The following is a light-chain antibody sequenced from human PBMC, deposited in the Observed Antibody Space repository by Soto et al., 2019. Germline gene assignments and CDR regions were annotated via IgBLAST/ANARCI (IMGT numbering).Light chain of an antibody. CDR2: GAS. CDR1: QSVSSN. Sequence: EIVMTQSPATLSVSPGERATLSCRASQSVSSNLAWYQQKPGQAPRLLIYGASSRATGIPARFSGSGSGTEVTLTISSLQSEYFAVYYCQQYNNWPWTFGQVTNVEIK. J-gene: IGKJ1*01. V-gene: IGKV3-15*01. CDR3: QQYNNWPWT.